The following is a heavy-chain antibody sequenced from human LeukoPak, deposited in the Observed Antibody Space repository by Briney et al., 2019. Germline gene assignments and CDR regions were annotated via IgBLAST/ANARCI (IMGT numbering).Heavy chain of an antibody. D-gene: IGHD5-12*01. Sequence: SETLSLTCTVSGGSISSYYWSWIRQPPGKGLEWIGYIYYSGSTNYNPSLKSRVTISVDTSKNQFSLKLSSVTAADTAMYYCARVSGYDWESFYDYWGQGSLVAVSS. CDR3: ARVSGYDWESFYDY. CDR2: IYYSGST. J-gene: IGHJ4*02. CDR1: GGSISSYY. V-gene: IGHV4-59*01.